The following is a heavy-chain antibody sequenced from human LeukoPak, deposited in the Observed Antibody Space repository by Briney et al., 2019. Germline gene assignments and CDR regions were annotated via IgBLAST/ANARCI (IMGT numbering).Heavy chain of an antibody. CDR2: IYYSGST. CDR1: GGSISSGGYY. J-gene: IGHJ4*02. V-gene: IGHV4-31*03. CDR3: AREEANWNYYFDY. Sequence: SETLSLTCTVSGGSISSGGYYWSWIRQHPGKGLEWIGYIYYSGSTYYNPSLKSRVTISVDTSKNQFSLKLSSVTAADTAVYYCAREEANWNYYFDYWGQGTPVTVSS. D-gene: IGHD1-7*01.